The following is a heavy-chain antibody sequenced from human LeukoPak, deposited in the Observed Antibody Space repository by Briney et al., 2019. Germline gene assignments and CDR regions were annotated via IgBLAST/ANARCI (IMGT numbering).Heavy chain of an antibody. V-gene: IGHV4-59*01. CDR1: GGSINTYY. CDR2: ISYSGST. CDR3: ARSGGYSGYDVDY. J-gene: IGHJ4*02. D-gene: IGHD5-12*01. Sequence: SETLSLTCTVSGGSINTYYWHWIRQPPGKGLEWIGYISYSGSTNYNPSLKSRVTISIDTSKKQFSLKLSSVTAADTAVYYCARSGGYSGYDVDYWARESWSPSPQ.